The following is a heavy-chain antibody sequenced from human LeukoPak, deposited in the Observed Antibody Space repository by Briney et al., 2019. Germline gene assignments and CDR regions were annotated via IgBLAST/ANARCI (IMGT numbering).Heavy chain of an antibody. CDR2: ISYDGSNK. CDR3: SREQIDYYYFDY. J-gene: IGHJ4*02. Sequence: PGRSLRLSCAASGLTFSHYAMHWVRQAPGKGLEWVAVISYDGSNKYYADSVKGRFTISRDNSKNTLYLQMNSLRAEDTAVYYCSREQIDYYYFDYWGQGTLVTVSS. CDR1: GLTFSHYA. V-gene: IGHV3-30-3*01. D-gene: IGHD2/OR15-2a*01.